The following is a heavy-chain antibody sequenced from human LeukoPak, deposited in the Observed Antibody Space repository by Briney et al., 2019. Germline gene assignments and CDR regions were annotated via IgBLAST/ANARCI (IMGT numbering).Heavy chain of an antibody. Sequence: ASVKVSCKASGYTFTGYYMHWVRQAPGQALEWMGWINPNSGGTNYAQKFQGRVTMTRDTSISTAYMELSRLRSDDTAVYYCARDQGSGWSEKADYWGQGTLVTVSS. D-gene: IGHD6-19*01. J-gene: IGHJ4*02. CDR3: ARDQGSGWSEKADY. V-gene: IGHV1-2*02. CDR1: GYTFTGYY. CDR2: INPNSGGT.